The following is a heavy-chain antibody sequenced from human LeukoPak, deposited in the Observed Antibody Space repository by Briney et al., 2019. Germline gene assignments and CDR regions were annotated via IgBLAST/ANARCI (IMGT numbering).Heavy chain of an antibody. D-gene: IGHD2-2*01. Sequence: SETLSLTCTVSGASITNSGYHWSWIRQSAGKGLEWIGRIYTSGDTNYNPSLKSRVTISAETSRNEFSLKMTSLTAADTAVYYCARDSCSSNACSFDFWGQGILVTVSS. J-gene: IGHJ4*02. CDR2: IYTSGDT. CDR1: GASITNSGYH. CDR3: ARDSCSSNACSFDF. V-gene: IGHV4-61*02.